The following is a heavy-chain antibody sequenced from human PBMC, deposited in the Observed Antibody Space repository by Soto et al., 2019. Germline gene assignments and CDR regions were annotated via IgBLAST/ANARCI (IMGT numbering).Heavy chain of an antibody. CDR2: INPNTGST. D-gene: IGHD2-15*01. Sequence: ASVKVSCKASGYTFTHYHIHWVRQAPGQGLEWMGIINPNTGSTTYAQKFQGRVTMTRDTSTNTVYMELTSLTSEDTAIYYCARVPYSDGFLFYLDFWGQGTLVTVSS. CDR3: ARVPYSDGFLFYLDF. J-gene: IGHJ4*02. V-gene: IGHV1-46*01. CDR1: GYTFTHYH.